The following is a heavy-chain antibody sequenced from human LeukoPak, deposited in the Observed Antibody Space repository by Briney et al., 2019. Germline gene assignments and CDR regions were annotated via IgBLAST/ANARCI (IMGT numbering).Heavy chain of an antibody. D-gene: IGHD3-3*01. CDR2: INLSGST. J-gene: IGHJ4*02. CDR3: ASAYDFWSGPLDY. Sequence: KPSETLSLTCAVYGGSFSGYYWSWIRQPPGKGLEWIGEINLSGSTNYNPSLKSRVTLSVDTSKNQFSLKLSSVTAADTAVYYCASAYDFWSGPLDYWGQGTLVTVSS. V-gene: IGHV4-34*01. CDR1: GGSFSGYY.